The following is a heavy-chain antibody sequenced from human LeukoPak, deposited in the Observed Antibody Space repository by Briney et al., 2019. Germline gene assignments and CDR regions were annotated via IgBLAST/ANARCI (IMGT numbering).Heavy chain of an antibody. J-gene: IGHJ4*02. D-gene: IGHD1-26*01. CDR2: ISSSSSTI. Sequence: PGGPLRLSCAASGFTFSSYSMNWVRQAPGKGLEWVSYISSSSSTIYYADSVKGRFTISRDNARNSLHLQMNSLGDDDTAVYYCAREQLVGAVWDYWGQGTLVTVSS. CDR3: AREQLVGAVWDY. CDR1: GFTFSSYS. V-gene: IGHV3-48*02.